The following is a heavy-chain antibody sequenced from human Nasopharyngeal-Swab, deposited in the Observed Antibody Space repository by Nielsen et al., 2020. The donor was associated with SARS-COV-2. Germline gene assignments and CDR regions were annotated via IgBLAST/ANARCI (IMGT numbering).Heavy chain of an antibody. J-gene: IGHJ6*02. Sequence: WSRQTTGQGLEWMGRINPNSGGTNYAQKFQGRVTMTRDTSISTAYMELSRLRSDDTAVYYCARVGPSGYYYGMDVWGQGTTVTVSS. V-gene: IGHV1-2*06. CDR3: ARVGPSGYYYGMDV. D-gene: IGHD6-25*01. CDR2: INPNSGGT.